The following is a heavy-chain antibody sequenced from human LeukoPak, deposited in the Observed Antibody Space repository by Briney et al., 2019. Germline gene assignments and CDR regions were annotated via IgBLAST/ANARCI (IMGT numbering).Heavy chain of an antibody. Sequence: SETLSLTCAVYGGSFSVYYWSWIRQPPGKGLEWIGEINHSGSTNYNPSLKSRVTISLDTSKNQFSLKLNSVTAADTAVYYCAREYSTSSTAFDIWGQGTMVTVAS. CDR1: GGSFSVYY. D-gene: IGHD6-6*01. CDR2: INHSGST. CDR3: AREYSTSSTAFDI. J-gene: IGHJ3*02. V-gene: IGHV4-34*01.